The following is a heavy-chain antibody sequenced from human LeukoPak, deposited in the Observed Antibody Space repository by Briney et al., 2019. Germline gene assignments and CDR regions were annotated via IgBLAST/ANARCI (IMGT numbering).Heavy chain of an antibody. V-gene: IGHV4-59*08. J-gene: IGHJ3*02. CDR1: GGSISSYY. CDR2: IYYSGST. CDR3: ARQVVVTAFDAFDI. D-gene: IGHD2-21*02. Sequence: SETLSLTCTVSGGSISSYYWSWIRQPPGKGLEWIGYIYYSGSTNYNPSLKSRVTISVDTSKNQFSLKLSSVTAADTAVYYCARQVVVTAFDAFDIWGQGTMVTASS.